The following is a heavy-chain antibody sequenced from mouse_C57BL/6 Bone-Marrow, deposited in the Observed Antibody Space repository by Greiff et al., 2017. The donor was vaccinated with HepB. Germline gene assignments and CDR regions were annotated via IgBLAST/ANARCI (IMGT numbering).Heavy chain of an antibody. V-gene: IGHV5-12*01. CDR3: ARRGSYYGSSYVYFDV. CDR2: ISNGGGST. Sequence: EVQLVESGGGLVQPGGSLKLSCAASGFTFSDYYMYWVRQTPEKRLEWVAYISNGGGSTYYPDTVKGRFTISRDNAKNTLYLQMSRLKSEDTAMYYCARRGSYYGSSYVYFDVWGTGTTVTVSS. CDR1: GFTFSDYY. J-gene: IGHJ1*03. D-gene: IGHD1-1*01.